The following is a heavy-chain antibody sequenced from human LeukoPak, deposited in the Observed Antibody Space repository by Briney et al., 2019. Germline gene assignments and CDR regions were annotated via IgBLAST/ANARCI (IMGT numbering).Heavy chain of an antibody. Sequence: GESLRLSCAASKFTSSDYYMTWVHQAPGNGPEWVAYMNQFGTEIKYLDSVKGRFTISRDNAKKSLYLWMTSLTDDDTAVYYCARGTYYYEFWGQGSLVIVSS. CDR2: MNQFGTEI. J-gene: IGHJ4*02. D-gene: IGHD3/OR15-3a*01. CDR1: KFTSSDYY. V-gene: IGHV3-7*04. CDR3: ARGTYYYEF.